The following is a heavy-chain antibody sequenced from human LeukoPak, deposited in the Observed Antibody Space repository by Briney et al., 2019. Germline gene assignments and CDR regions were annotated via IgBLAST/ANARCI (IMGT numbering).Heavy chain of an antibody. CDR3: ARPNIYCSGGSCYLGHFDY. Sequence: GGSLRLSCAASGFTFSSYSMNWVRQAPGKGLEWVSYISSSSSTIYYADSVKGRFTISRDNAKNSLYLRMNSLRAEDTAVYYCARPNIYCSGGSCYLGHFDYWGQGTLVTVSS. J-gene: IGHJ4*02. CDR2: ISSSSSTI. D-gene: IGHD2-15*01. CDR1: GFTFSSYS. V-gene: IGHV3-48*01.